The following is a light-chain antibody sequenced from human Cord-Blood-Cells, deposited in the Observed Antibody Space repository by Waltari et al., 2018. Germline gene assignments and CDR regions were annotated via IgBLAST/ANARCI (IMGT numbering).Light chain of an antibody. CDR1: SSDVGGHNL. CDR3: CSYAGSSTGV. V-gene: IGLV2-23*01. J-gene: IGLJ3*02. Sequence: SSLTQPASVSGAPAQWITISFTGPSSDVGGHNLTAWYQQLPGKAPKLMIEEGSKRPSGVSNRFAGSKSGNTASLTISGLQAEDEADYYCCSYAGSSTGVFGGGTKLTVL. CDR2: EGS.